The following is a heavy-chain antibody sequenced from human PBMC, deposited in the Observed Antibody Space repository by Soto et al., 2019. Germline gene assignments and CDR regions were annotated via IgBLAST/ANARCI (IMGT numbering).Heavy chain of an antibody. D-gene: IGHD1-1*01. V-gene: IGHV1-2*02. Sequence: ASVKVSCKASAYTFTDYYIHWVRQAPGQGLEWMGWINPNSGGSYFAQKFLGRVTMTRDTSITTAYLERRRLRPDDTAVYYYARPLPGSRMMEGGSFEPWGRGTVVTVSS. J-gene: IGHJ5*02. CDR2: INPNSGGS. CDR3: ARPLPGSRMMEGGSFEP. CDR1: AYTFTDYY.